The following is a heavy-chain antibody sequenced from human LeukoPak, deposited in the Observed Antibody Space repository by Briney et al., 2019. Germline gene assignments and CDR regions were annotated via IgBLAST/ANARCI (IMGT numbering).Heavy chain of an antibody. CDR1: GFSFSSYS. J-gene: IGHJ6*03. CDR3: TTEVGATNMDA. CDR2: IKSKTDGGTT. V-gene: IGHV3-15*01. D-gene: IGHD1-26*01. Sequence: RVSLTLSCPPSGFSFSSYSISWVRQAPGNGLEWVGRIKSKTDGGTTDYAAPVKGRFTISRDDSKNTMYLKMKSLKTEDTAVYYCTTEVGATNMDAWGKGTTVTVSS.